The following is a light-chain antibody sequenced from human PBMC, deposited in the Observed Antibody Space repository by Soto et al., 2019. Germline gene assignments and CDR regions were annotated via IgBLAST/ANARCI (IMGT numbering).Light chain of an antibody. Sequence: QSVLTQPASVSGSPGQSITISCTGTSSYVGGYNYVSWYQQHPGKAPKLMIYDVSNRPSGVSNRFSGSKSGSTASLTISGLQAEDEADYYCSSYTSSSTYVFGTGTKVT. CDR2: DVS. V-gene: IGLV2-14*01. CDR3: SSYTSSSTYV. CDR1: SSYVGGYNY. J-gene: IGLJ1*01.